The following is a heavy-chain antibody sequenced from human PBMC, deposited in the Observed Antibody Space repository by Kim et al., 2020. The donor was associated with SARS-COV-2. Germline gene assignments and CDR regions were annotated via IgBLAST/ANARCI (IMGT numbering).Heavy chain of an antibody. J-gene: IGHJ6*02. CDR2: IYYSGST. CDR3: ARAGLTYYDFWSGYYGPTYYYGMDV. D-gene: IGHD3-3*01. CDR1: GGSISSYY. V-gene: IGHV4-59*01. Sequence: SETLSLTCTVSGGSISSYYWSWIRQPPGKGLEWIGYIYYSGSTNYNPSLKSRVTISVDTSKNQFSLRLSSVTAADTAVYYCARAGLTYYDFWSGYYGPTYYYGMDVWGQGTTVTVSS.